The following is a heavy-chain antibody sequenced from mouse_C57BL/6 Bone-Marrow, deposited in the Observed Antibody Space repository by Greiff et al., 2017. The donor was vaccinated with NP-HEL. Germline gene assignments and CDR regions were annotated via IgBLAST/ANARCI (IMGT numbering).Heavy chain of an antibody. CDR2: ISSGSSTI. J-gene: IGHJ4*01. D-gene: IGHD2-5*01. V-gene: IGHV5-17*01. CDR3: ARQGAYYSNYDAMDY. CDR1: GFTFSDYG. Sequence: EVQRVESGGGLVKPGGSLKLSCAASGFTFSDYGMHWVRQSPEKGLEWVAYISSGSSTIYYADTVKGRFTISRDNATNTLFLQMTSLRSEDTAMYYCARQGAYYSNYDAMDYWGQGTSVTVSS.